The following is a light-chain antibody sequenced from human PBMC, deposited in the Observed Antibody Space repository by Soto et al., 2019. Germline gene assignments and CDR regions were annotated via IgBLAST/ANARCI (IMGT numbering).Light chain of an antibody. CDR3: ASKTTSSTVL. CDR2: DVR. Sequence: QSVLTQPSSMSGSPGQSITISCTGTSSDVGAYDHVCWHQQRPGRAPKVLIYDVRIRPAEVYNRFSGSKSVDTAFPTISGLQAEDEAIYYCASKTTSSTVLFGGGTKLTVL. CDR1: SSDVGAYDH. V-gene: IGLV2-14*03. J-gene: IGLJ2*01.